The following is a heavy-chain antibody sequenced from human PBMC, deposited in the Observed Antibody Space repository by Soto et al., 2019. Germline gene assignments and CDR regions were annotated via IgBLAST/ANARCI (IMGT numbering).Heavy chain of an antibody. CDR3: ARDPGYGDYLHAFDI. J-gene: IGHJ3*02. CDR1: GGTFSSYT. Sequence: QVQLVQSGAEVKKPGSSVKVSCKASGGTFSSYTISWVRQAPGQGLEWMGRIIPILGIANYAQKFQGRVTITADKSTSTAYMELSSLRSEDTAVYYCARDPGYGDYLHAFDIWGQGTMVTVSS. V-gene: IGHV1-69*08. CDR2: IIPILGIA. D-gene: IGHD4-17*01.